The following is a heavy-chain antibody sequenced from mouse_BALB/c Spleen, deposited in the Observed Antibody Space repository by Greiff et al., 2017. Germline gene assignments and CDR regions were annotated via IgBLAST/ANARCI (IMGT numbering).Heavy chain of an antibody. CDR3: ARGHRYDEVYAMDY. CDR1: GYTFTSYY. CDR2: IYPGNVNT. Sequence: QVQLQQSGPELVKPGASVRISCKASGYTFTSYYIHWVKQRPGQGLEWIGWIYPGNVNTKYNEKFKGKATLTADKSSSTAYMQLSSLTSEDSAVYFCARGHRYDEVYAMDYWGQGTSVTVSS. J-gene: IGHJ4*01. D-gene: IGHD2-14*01. V-gene: IGHV1S56*01.